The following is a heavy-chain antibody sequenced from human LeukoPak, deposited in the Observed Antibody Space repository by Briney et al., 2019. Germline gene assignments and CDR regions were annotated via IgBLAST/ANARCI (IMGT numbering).Heavy chain of an antibody. V-gene: IGHV1-8*01. J-gene: IGHJ5*02. Sequence: ASVKVSCKASGYTFTSYDINWVRQATGQGLEWMGWMNPNSGNTGYAQKFQGRVTMTRNTSISTAYMELSSLRSEDTAVYYCARGQRGRTNGGYWFDPWGQGTLVTVSS. CDR1: GYTFTSYD. D-gene: IGHD1-26*01. CDR3: ARGQRGRTNGGYWFDP. CDR2: MNPNSGNT.